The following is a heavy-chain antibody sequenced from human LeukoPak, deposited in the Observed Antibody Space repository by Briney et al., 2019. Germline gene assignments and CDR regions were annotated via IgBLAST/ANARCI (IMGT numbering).Heavy chain of an antibody. Sequence: SVTVSCKASGGTFSSYAISWVRQAPGQGLEWMGRIIPILGIANYAQKSQGRVTITADKSTSTAYMELSSLRSEDTAVYYCARDWNDDAFDIWGQGTMVTVSS. CDR3: ARDWNDDAFDI. V-gene: IGHV1-69*04. D-gene: IGHD1-1*01. J-gene: IGHJ3*02. CDR2: IIPILGIA. CDR1: GGTFSSYA.